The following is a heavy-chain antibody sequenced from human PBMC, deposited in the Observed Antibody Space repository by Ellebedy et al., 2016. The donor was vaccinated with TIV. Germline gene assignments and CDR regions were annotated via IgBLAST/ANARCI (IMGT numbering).Heavy chain of an antibody. CDR1: GYTFSNYG. V-gene: IGHV1-2*02. D-gene: IGHD5/OR15-5a*01. CDR3: TRDLTNIVSGDY. J-gene: IGHJ4*02. Sequence: AASVKVSCKASGYTFSNYGISWVRQAPGQGLEWMAWINPNSGGTNYAQKFQGRVTVTRDTSTSTAFLELSRLRSDDTAVYYCTRDLTNIVSGDYWGQGTLVTVSS. CDR2: INPNSGGT.